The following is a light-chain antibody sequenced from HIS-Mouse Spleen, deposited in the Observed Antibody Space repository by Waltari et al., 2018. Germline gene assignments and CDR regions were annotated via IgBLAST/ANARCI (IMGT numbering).Light chain of an antibody. CDR3: YSTDSSGNHRV. CDR1: ALPEKY. Sequence: SYELTQPPSVSVSPGQTARITCSGDALPEKYAYWYQQKSGQAPVLVIYEDSKRPSGIPGRFAGSSSGTMATVTISGAQVEDEADYYCYSTDSSGNHRVFGGGTKLTVL. V-gene: IGLV3-10*01. J-gene: IGLJ2*01. CDR2: EDS.